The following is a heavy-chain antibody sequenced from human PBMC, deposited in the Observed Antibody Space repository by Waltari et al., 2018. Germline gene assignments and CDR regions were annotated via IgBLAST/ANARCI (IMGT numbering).Heavy chain of an antibody. CDR2: ISSSSSYI. CDR1: GFTFSSYS. Sequence: EVQLVESGGGLVKPGGSLRLSCAASGFTFSSYSMNWVRQAPGKGLEWVSSISSSSSYIYYADSVKGRFTISRDNAKNSLYLQMNSLRAEDTAVYYCARDRDSGSYPGWPIDYWGQGTLVTVSS. J-gene: IGHJ4*02. D-gene: IGHD1-26*01. CDR3: ARDRDSGSYPGWPIDY. V-gene: IGHV3-21*01.